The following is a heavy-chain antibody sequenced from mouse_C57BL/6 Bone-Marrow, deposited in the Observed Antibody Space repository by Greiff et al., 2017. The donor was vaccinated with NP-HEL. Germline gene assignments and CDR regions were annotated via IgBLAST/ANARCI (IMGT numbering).Heavy chain of an antibody. Sequence: QVQLQQSGAELVRPGTSVKMSCKASGYTFTNYWIGWAKQRPGHGLEWIGDIYPGGGYSNYNEKFKGKATLTADKSSSTAYMQYSRLTSEYSAIYYCAIYCGNLNDAMDFGGQGTSVTVSS. CDR2: IYPGGGYS. J-gene: IGHJ4*01. V-gene: IGHV1-63*01. CDR1: GYTFTNYW. CDR3: AIYCGNLNDAMDF. D-gene: IGHD2-1*01.